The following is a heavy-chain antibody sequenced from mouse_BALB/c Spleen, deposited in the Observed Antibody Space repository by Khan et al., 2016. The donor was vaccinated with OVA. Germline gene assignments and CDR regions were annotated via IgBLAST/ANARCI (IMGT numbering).Heavy chain of an antibody. J-gene: IGHJ4*01. CDR2: INTYTGEP. D-gene: IGHD2-10*01. CDR3: ARPTYLSYVLDN. CDR1: GHTFTKYG. Sequence: QIQLVQSGPELKKPGETVKISCKASGHTFTKYGMNWVKQAPGKGLKWMGWINTYTGEPTYADDFNGRFAFSLETSASTAYLQINNLKNEDTATYFCARPTYLSYVLDNWGQGTSVTVSS. V-gene: IGHV9-3-1*01.